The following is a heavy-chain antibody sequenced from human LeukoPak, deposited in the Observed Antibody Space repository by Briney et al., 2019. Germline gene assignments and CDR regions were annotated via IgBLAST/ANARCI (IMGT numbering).Heavy chain of an antibody. Sequence: PSETLSLTCTVSGGSISSGSFYWSWIRQTAGKGLEWIGRIYPSGDSQYSPSFRSRATISLDTRNQFSLKLSSVTAADRAVYFCARGYDRNGYQSRGFDYWGQGALVNVSS. CDR2: IYPSGDS. CDR1: GGSISSGSFY. CDR3: ARGYDRNGYQSRGFDY. J-gene: IGHJ4*02. D-gene: IGHD3-22*01. V-gene: IGHV4-61*02.